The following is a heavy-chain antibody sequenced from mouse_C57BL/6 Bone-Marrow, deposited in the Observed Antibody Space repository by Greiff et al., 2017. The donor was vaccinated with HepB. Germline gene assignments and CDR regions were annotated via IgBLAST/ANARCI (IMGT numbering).Heavy chain of an antibody. CDR1: GYTFTSYW. J-gene: IGHJ4*01. Sequence: QVQLQQPGAELVKPGASVKLSCKASGYTFTSYWMQWVKQRPGQGLEWIGEIDPSDSYTNYNQKFKGKATLTVDTSSSTAYMQLSSLTSEDSAVYYCARREYYGGYAMDYWGQGTSVTVSS. CDR3: ARREYYGGYAMDY. V-gene: IGHV1-50*01. CDR2: IDPSDSYT. D-gene: IGHD1-1*02.